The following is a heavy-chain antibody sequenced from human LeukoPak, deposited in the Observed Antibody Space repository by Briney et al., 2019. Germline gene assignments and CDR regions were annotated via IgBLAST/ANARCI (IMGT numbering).Heavy chain of an antibody. CDR2: IYSSGNT. J-gene: IGHJ6*02. CDR3: ARSPGIAVTADSYYYYDMDV. D-gene: IGHD6-19*01. CDR1: GGSISSSRYY. V-gene: IGHV4-39*01. Sequence: SETLSLTCTVSGGSISSSRYYWGWTRQPPGKGLEWIGSIYSSGNTYYNPSLKSRVTISVDTSKIQFSLKLSSVTAADTAVYFCARSPGIAVTADSYYYYDMDVWGQGTTVTVSS.